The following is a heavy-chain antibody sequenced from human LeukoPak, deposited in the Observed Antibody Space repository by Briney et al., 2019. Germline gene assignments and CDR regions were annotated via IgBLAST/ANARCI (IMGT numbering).Heavy chain of an antibody. CDR3: ARDLIWDGDPDGRDF. V-gene: IGHV3-7*01. D-gene: IGHD3-10*01. CDR1: GFTFSSYW. Sequence: GGSLRPSCAASGFTFSSYWMSWVRQAPGMGLEWVANINQDGNKKYYVDSVRGRFTISRDNAKNSLYLQMNGLRAEDTAVYYCARDLIWDGDPDGRDFWGQGTLVSVSS. CDR2: INQDGNKK. J-gene: IGHJ4*02.